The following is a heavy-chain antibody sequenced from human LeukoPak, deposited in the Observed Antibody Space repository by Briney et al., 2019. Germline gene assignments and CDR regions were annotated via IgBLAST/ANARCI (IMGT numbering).Heavy chain of an antibody. CDR1: GGSFSGYY. D-gene: IGHD3-22*01. CDR2: INHSGST. J-gene: IGHJ6*03. Sequence: SETLSLTCAVYGGSFSGYYWSWIRQPPGKGLEWIGEINHSGSTNYNPSLKSRVTISVDTSKNQFSLKLSSVTAADTAVYYCARSLYYDSSCYYPPYYYMDVWGKGTTVTVSS. V-gene: IGHV4-34*01. CDR3: ARSLYYDSSCYYPPYYYMDV.